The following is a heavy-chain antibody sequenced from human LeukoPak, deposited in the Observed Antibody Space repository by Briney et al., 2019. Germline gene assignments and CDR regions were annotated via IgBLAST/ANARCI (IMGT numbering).Heavy chain of an antibody. CDR2: IYYSGST. Sequence: PSETLSLTCSVSGGSISSYYWSWIRQPPGKGHKWIGYIYYSGSTNYNPSLKSRVTISVDTSKNKFSLKLSSVTAADTAVYYCARVYYSSSYDYWYFDLWGRGTLVTVSS. CDR3: ARVYYSSSYDYWYFDL. D-gene: IGHD6-13*01. J-gene: IGHJ2*01. CDR1: GGSISSYY. V-gene: IGHV4-59*01.